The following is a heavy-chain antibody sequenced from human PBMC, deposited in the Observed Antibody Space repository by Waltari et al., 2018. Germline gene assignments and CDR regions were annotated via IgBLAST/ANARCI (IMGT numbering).Heavy chain of an antibody. CDR3: ARGGDFWSGFLLADYYGMDV. CDR1: GYSISSGYY. Sequence: QVQLQESGPGLVKPSETLSLTCAVSGYSISSGYYWGWIRQPPGKGLEWIGSIYHSGSTYYNPSLKSRVTISVDTSKNRFTLKLSSVTAADTAVYYCARGGDFWSGFLLADYYGMDVWGQGTTVTVSS. D-gene: IGHD3-3*01. J-gene: IGHJ6*02. CDR2: IYHSGST. V-gene: IGHV4-38-2*01.